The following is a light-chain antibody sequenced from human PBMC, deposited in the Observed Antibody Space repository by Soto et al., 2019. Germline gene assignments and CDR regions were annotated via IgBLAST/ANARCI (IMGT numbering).Light chain of an antibody. CDR3: HQYNKWPPIT. Sequence: ESVLKQSAGTLSLSPGERATLSCRASQSVSSDLAWYQKKPGQSPRLLIFDASTRATGIPARFSGSGSGTELTLTISNLQPEDFAVYYCHQYNKWPPITFGQGTKVDIK. CDR2: DAS. J-gene: IGKJ1*01. CDR1: QSVSSD. V-gene: IGKV3-15*01.